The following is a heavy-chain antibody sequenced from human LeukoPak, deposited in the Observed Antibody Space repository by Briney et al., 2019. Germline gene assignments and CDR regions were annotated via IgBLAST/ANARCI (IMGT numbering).Heavy chain of an antibody. Sequence: GRSLRLSCAASGFTFSSYGMHWVRQAPGKGLEWVAVIWYDGSNKYYADSVKGRFTISRDNSKNTLYLQMNSLRAEDTAVYYCARDHGDIVVVVAATGFDYWGQGTLVTVSS. D-gene: IGHD2-15*01. CDR3: ARDHGDIVVVVAATGFDY. CDR2: IWYDGSNK. V-gene: IGHV3-33*01. J-gene: IGHJ4*02. CDR1: GFTFSSYG.